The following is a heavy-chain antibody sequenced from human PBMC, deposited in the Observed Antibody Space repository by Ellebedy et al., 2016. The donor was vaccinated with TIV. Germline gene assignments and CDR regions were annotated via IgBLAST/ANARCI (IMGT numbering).Heavy chain of an antibody. CDR2: IRNSGSS. CDR1: GGSISSGGYY. CDR3: ARDLDD. V-gene: IGHV4-31*03. D-gene: IGHD3-10*01. Sequence: LRLSCTVSGGSISSGGYYWSWIRQVPGKGLEWIGYIRNSGSSYYNPSLKSRVTISVDTSKNQFSLKLSSVTAADTAVYYCARDLDDWGQGTLVTVSS. J-gene: IGHJ4*02.